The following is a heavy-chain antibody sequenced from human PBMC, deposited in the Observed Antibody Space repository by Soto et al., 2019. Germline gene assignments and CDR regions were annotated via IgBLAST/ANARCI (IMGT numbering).Heavy chain of an antibody. D-gene: IGHD6-19*01. CDR1: GFTFSSYW. CDR2: INSDGSST. Sequence: GGSLRLSCAASGFTFSSYWMHWVRQAPGKGLVWVSRINSDGSSTSYADSVKGRFTISRDNAKNTLYLQMNSLRAEDTAVYYCARALHKFSYRRGRDHDAFDICGQGPMVTV. V-gene: IGHV3-74*01. CDR3: ARALHKFSYRRGRDHDAFDI. J-gene: IGHJ3*02.